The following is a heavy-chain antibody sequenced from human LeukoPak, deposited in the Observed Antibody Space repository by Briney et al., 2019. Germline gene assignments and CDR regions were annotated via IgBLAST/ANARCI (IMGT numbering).Heavy chain of an antibody. CDR2: IYYSGST. CDR3: ARVLQTYDFWSGYLAGYFDY. V-gene: IGHV4-59*01. J-gene: IGHJ4*02. Sequence: SETLSLTCTVSGGSISSYYWSWIRQPPGKGLEWIGYIYYSGSTNYNPFLKSRVTISVDTSKNQFSLKLSSVTAADTAVYYCARVLQTYDFWSGYLAGYFDYWGRGTLVTVSS. D-gene: IGHD3-3*01. CDR1: GGSISSYY.